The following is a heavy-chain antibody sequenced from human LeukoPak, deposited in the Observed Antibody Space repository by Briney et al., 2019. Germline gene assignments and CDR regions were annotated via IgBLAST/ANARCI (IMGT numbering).Heavy chain of an antibody. Sequence: GGSLRLSCAASGFTFSSYEMNWVRQAPEKGLEWVSYISSSGSTIYYADSVKGRFTISRDNAKNSLYLQMNSLRAEDTAVYYCARGSEWKLGLDVWGQGTTVTVSS. D-gene: IGHD4-23*01. CDR3: ARGSEWKLGLDV. CDR1: GFTFSSYE. J-gene: IGHJ6*02. CDR2: ISSSGSTI. V-gene: IGHV3-48*03.